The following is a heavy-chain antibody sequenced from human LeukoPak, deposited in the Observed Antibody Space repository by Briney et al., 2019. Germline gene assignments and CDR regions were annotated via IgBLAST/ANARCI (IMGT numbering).Heavy chain of an antibody. J-gene: IGHJ5*02. CDR1: GGSFSDYY. CDR2: INHSGST. D-gene: IGHD4-17*01. V-gene: IGHV4-34*01. CDR3: ARGGVPYGDYYWFDP. Sequence: SETLSLTCAVYGGSFSDYYWSWIRQPPGKGLEWIGEINHSGSTNYNPSLKSRVTISVDTSKNQFSLKLSSVTAADTAVYYCARGGVPYGDYYWFDPWGQGTLVTVSS.